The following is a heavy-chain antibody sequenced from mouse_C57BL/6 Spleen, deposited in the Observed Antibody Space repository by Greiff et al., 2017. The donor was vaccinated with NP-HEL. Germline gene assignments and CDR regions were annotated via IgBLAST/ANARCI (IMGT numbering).Heavy chain of an antibody. Sequence: QVQLQQPGAELVRPGTSVKLSCKASGYTFTSYWMHWVKQRPGQGLEWIGVIDPSDSYTNYNQKFKGKATLTVDTSSSTAYMQLSSLTSEDSAVYYCARGGGNWDRGYYYAMDYWGQGTSVTVSS. CDR3: ARGGGNWDRGYYYAMDY. CDR2: IDPSDSYT. J-gene: IGHJ4*01. V-gene: IGHV1-59*01. CDR1: GYTFTSYW. D-gene: IGHD4-1*01.